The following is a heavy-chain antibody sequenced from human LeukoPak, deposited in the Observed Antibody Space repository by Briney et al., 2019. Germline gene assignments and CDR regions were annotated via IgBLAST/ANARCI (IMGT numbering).Heavy chain of an antibody. CDR1: GGSISSYY. D-gene: IGHD2-15*01. CDR3: ARENCSGGSCYRTYYYYYMDV. V-gene: IGHV4-4*07. Sequence: SETLSLTCTVSGGSISSYYWSWIRQPAGKGLEWIGRIYTSGSTNYNPSLKSRVTISVDTSKNQFSLKLSSVTAADTAVYYCARENCSGGSCYRTYYYYYMDVWGKGTTVTVSS. CDR2: IYTSGST. J-gene: IGHJ6*03.